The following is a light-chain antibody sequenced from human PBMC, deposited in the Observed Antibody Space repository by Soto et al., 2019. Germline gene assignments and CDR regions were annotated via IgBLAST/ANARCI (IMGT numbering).Light chain of an antibody. V-gene: IGKV3-20*01. Sequence: EIVLTQSPGTLSLSPGERATLSCRASQSVSSSYLAWYQQKPGKAPRLLIYGASSRATGIPDRFSGSGSGTDFTLTISRLQPEDYAVYYCQQYGSSPWTFGHGTKVEIK. CDR3: QQYGSSPWT. CDR1: QSVSSSY. J-gene: IGKJ1*01. CDR2: GAS.